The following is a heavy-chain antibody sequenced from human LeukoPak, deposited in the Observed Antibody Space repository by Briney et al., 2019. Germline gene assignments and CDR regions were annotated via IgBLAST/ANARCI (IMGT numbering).Heavy chain of an antibody. Sequence: SETLSLTCTVSGGSISSYYWGWIRQPPGKGLEWIGYIYYSGSTNYNPSLKSRVTISVDTSKNQFSLKLSSVTAADTAVYYCARAAMVRGVTTSYYYYYMEVWGKGTTVTVSS. CDR2: IYYSGST. V-gene: IGHV4-59*12. D-gene: IGHD3-10*01. CDR1: GGSISSYY. CDR3: ARAAMVRGVTTSYYYYYMEV. J-gene: IGHJ6*03.